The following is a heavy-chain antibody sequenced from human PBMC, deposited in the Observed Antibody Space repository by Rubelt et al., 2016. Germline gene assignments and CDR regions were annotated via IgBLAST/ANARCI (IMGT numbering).Heavy chain of an antibody. J-gene: IGHJ4*02. Sequence: WGAGLLKPSETLSLTCAVYGGSFSGYYWSWIRQPPGKGLEWIGEINHSGSTNYNPSLKSRVTISVDTSKNQFSLKLSSVTAADTAVYYCARGRRAMVRGVFYFDYWGQGTLVTVSS. CDR3: ARGRRAMVRGVFYFDY. CDR1: GGSFSGYY. D-gene: IGHD3-10*01. V-gene: IGHV4-34*01. CDR2: INHSGST.